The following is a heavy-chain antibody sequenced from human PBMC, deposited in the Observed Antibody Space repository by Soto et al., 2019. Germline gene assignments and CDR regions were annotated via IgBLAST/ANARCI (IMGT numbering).Heavy chain of an antibody. CDR1: GFTFSSYG. J-gene: IGHJ6*02. CDR2: IWYDGSNK. V-gene: IGHV3-33*01. D-gene: IGHD3-3*01. CDR3: AREREATYYDFWSGYYLGGQHNKEEGYYYYGMDV. Sequence: GGSLRLSCAASGFTFSSYGMHWVRQAPGKGLEWVAVIWYDGSNKYYADSVKGRFTISRDNSKNTLYLQMNSLRAEDTAVYYCAREREATYYDFWSGYYLGGQHNKEEGYYYYGMDVWGQGTTVTVSS.